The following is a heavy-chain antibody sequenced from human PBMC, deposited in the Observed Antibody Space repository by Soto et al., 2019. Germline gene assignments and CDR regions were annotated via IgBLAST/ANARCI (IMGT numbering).Heavy chain of an antibody. CDR3: SRSSDPDIVVVVAPDYGMDV. J-gene: IGHJ6*02. D-gene: IGHD2-15*01. CDR2: IIPIFGTA. V-gene: IGHV1-69*12. Sequence: QVQLVQSGAEVKKPGSSVKVSCKASGGTFSSYAISWVRQAPGQGLEWMGGIIPIFGTANYAQKFQGRVTITADESTSTAYMELSSLRSEGTAVYYCSRSSDPDIVVVVAPDYGMDVWGQGTTVTVSS. CDR1: GGTFSSYA.